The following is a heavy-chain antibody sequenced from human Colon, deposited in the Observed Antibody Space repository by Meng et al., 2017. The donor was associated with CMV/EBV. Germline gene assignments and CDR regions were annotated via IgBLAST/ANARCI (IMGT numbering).Heavy chain of an antibody. J-gene: IGHJ4*02. CDR3: SRDPRTLDY. V-gene: IGHV3-11*05. Sequence: LVGSGGALFKPGWCLRLSCAASGFTFSDCYMSWSRQAPGKGPEWVSYISGSSTDIKYVDSVKGRFTISRDNAKNSLYLQMNSLRADDTAVYYCSRDPRTLDYWGQGTLVTVSS. CDR1: GFTFSDCY. CDR2: ISGSSTDI.